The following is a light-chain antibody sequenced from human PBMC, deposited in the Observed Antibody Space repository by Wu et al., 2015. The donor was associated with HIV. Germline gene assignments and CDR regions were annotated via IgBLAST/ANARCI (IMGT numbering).Light chain of an antibody. CDR2: AAS. J-gene: IGKJ1*01. V-gene: IGKV1-12*01. CDR3: QQGLAYPNT. Sequence: DIQMNQSPSYLSAAVGDRVVITCRASQNIRNQLAWYQQKSGEVPKLLIYAASYLQPGVPSRFTASGSGTDFTLTIDGLQPEDFTMYFCQQGLAYPNTFGQGTYVEF. CDR1: QNIRNQ.